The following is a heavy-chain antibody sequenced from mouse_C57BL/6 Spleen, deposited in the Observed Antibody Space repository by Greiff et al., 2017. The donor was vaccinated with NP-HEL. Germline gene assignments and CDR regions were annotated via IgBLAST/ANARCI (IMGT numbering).Heavy chain of an antibody. D-gene: IGHD3-2*02. CDR2: ISDGGSYT. CDR3: ARDTDSSGYDYFDY. V-gene: IGHV5-4*01. J-gene: IGHJ2*01. Sequence: EVQLVESGGGLVKPGGSLKLSCAASGFTFSSYAMSWVRQTPEKRLEWVATISDGGSYTYYPDNVKGRFTISRDNAKNNLYLQMSHLKSEDTAMYYCARDTDSSGYDYFDYWGQGTTRTVSS. CDR1: GFTFSSYA.